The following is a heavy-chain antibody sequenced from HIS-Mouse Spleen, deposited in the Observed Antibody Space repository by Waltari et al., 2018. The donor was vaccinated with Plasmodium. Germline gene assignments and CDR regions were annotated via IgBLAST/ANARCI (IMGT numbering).Heavy chain of an antibody. CDR2: ISPYKSNT. Sequence: QVQLVQSGAEVKKPGASVKVSCKASGYTFTSYGISWVRQAPGQGLAGMGLISPYKSNTNFEQKLQGRVTMTTDTSTSTAYMELRSLRSDDTAVYYCARGSAGDAFDIWGQGTMVTVSS. V-gene: IGHV1-18*01. D-gene: IGHD6-19*01. CDR3: ARGSAGDAFDI. CDR1: GYTFTSYG. J-gene: IGHJ3*02.